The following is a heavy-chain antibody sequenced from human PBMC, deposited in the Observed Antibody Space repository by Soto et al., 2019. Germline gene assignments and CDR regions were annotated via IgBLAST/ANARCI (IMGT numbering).Heavy chain of an antibody. CDR1: GGSISSGGYY. J-gene: IGHJ6*02. V-gene: IGHV4-31*03. D-gene: IGHD4-17*01. CDR2: IYYSGST. CDR3: ARATLHDYGDYGAKTPPRGGYYYYGMDV. Sequence: QVQLQESGPGLVKPSQTLSLTCTVSGGSISSGGYYWSWIRQHPGKGLEWIGYIYYSGSTYYNPSLKSRVTISVDTSKNQFSLKLSSVTAADTAVYYCARATLHDYGDYGAKTPPRGGYYYYGMDVWGQGTTVTVSS.